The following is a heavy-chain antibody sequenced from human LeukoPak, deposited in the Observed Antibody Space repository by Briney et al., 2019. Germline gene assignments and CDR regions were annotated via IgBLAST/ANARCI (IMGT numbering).Heavy chain of an antibody. D-gene: IGHD4-11*01. CDR1: GGTFSSYA. V-gene: IGHV1-69*06. CDR2: IIPIFGTA. Sequence: SVKVSCKASGGTFSSYAISWVRQAPGQGLEWMGGIIPIFGTANYAQKFQGRVTITADKSTSTAYMELSSLRSEDTAVYYCARDNYGSPNWFDPWGQGTLVTVSS. J-gene: IGHJ5*02. CDR3: ARDNYGSPNWFDP.